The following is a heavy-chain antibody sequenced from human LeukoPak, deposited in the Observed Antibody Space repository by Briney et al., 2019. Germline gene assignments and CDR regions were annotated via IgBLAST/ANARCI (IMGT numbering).Heavy chain of an antibody. CDR2: IYPGDSDT. V-gene: IGHV5-51*01. CDR3: ARTVSVALRAYYMDV. CDR1: GYSFTSHW. J-gene: IGHJ6*03. D-gene: IGHD3-10*01. Sequence: GESLKISCKGSGYSFTSHWIGWVRQMPGKGLEWMGIIYPGDSDTRYSPSFQGQVTISADKSISTAYLQWSSLKASDTAMYYCARTVSVALRAYYMDVWGKGTTVTVSS.